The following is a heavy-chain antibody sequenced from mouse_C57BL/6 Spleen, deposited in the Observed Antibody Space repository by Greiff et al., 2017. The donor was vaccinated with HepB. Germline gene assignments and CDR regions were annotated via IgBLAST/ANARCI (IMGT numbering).Heavy chain of an antibody. Sequence: EVQVVESGGGLVKPGGSLKLSCAASGFTFSSYAMSWVRQTPEKRLEWVATISDGGSYTYYPDNVKGRFTISRDNAKNNLYLQMSHLKSEDTAMYYCARVNCDDVYYYAMDYWGQGTSVTVSS. J-gene: IGHJ4*01. CDR1: GFTFSSYA. V-gene: IGHV5-4*01. CDR3: ARVNCDDVYYYAMDY. D-gene: IGHD4-1*02. CDR2: ISDGGSYT.